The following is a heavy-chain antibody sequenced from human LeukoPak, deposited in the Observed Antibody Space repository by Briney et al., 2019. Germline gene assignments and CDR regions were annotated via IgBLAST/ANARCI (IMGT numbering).Heavy chain of an antibody. V-gene: IGHV3-53*01. CDR2: IYSGGST. J-gene: IGHJ6*02. CDR3: ARIRTEQLIFSYYGMDV. CDR1: GFTVSSNY. Sequence: PGGSLRLSCATSGFTVSSNYMSWVRQAPGKGLEWVSVIYSGGSTYYADSVKGRFTISRDNSKNTLFLQMNSLRAEDTAVYYCARIRTEQLIFSYYGMDVWGQGTTVTVSS. D-gene: IGHD6-13*01.